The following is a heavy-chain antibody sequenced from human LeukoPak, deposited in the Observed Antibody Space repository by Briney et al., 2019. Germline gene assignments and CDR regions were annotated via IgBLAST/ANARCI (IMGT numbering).Heavy chain of an antibody. Sequence: GGSLRLSCAASGFTFSSYAMSWVRQAPGKGLEWVSTISGSGGGTYYAESVKGRFTISRDNSKNMLYLQMNSLRAEDTAVYYCAKGLVVAVPAAWGQGTLVTVSS. D-gene: IGHD2-2*01. CDR1: GFTFSSYA. V-gene: IGHV3-23*01. CDR3: AKGLVVAVPAA. CDR2: ISGSGGGT. J-gene: IGHJ5*02.